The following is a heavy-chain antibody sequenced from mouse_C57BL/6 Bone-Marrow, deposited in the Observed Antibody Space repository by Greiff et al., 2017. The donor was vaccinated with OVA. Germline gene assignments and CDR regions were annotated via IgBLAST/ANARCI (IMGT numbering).Heavy chain of an antibody. CDR3: ARAGSSSFDV. J-gene: IGHJ1*03. Sequence: QVQLQQSGPELVKPGASVKISCKASGYAFSSSWMNWVKQRPGKGLEWIGRIYPGDGDTNYNGKFKGKATLTADKSSSTAYMQLSSLTSEDSAVYFCARAGSSSFDVWGTGTTVTVSS. D-gene: IGHD1-1*01. CDR2: IYPGDGDT. V-gene: IGHV1-82*01. CDR1: GYAFSSSW.